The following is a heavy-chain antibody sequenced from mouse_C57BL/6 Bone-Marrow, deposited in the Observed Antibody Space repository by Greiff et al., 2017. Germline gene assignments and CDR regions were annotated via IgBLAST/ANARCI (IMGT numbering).Heavy chain of an antibody. V-gene: IGHV2-2*01. CDR1: GFSLTSYG. CDR3: TRNVYYGSSGDY. Sequence: QVQLQQSGPGLVQPSQSLSITCTVSGFSLTSYGVHWVRQSPGKGLEWLGVIWSGGSTDYNAAFISRLSISKDNSKSQVFFKMNSLQADDTAIYCCTRNVYYGSSGDYWGQGTSVTVSS. D-gene: IGHD1-1*01. CDR2: IWSGGST. J-gene: IGHJ4*01.